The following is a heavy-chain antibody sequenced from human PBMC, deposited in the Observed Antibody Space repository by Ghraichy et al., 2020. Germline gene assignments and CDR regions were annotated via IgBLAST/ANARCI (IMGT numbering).Heavy chain of an antibody. J-gene: IGHJ4*02. CDR3: TREAGSDYEKRFDY. CDR1: GYTFSGYF. CDR2: INTNDGTT. Sequence: ASVKVSCKASGYTFSGYFIHWVRQAPGQGLEWMGLINTNDGTTDYAQKFQGRVTVTRDTSISTAYMELSRLGSNDTALYFCTREAGSDYEKRFDYLGQGTLVTVSS. V-gene: IGHV1-2*02. D-gene: IGHD3-10*01.